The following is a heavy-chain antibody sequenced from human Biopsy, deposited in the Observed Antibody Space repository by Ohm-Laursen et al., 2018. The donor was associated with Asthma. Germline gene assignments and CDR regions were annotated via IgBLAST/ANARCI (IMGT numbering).Heavy chain of an antibody. V-gene: IGHV3-21*01. CDR3: ARDGTDMNEAMPKDY. J-gene: IGHJ4*02. CDR2: ISSSSSYI. Sequence: SLRLSCTASGFTFSSYSMNWVRRAPGKGLEWVSSISSSSSYIYYADSVKGRFTISRDNAKNSLYLQMNSLRAEDTAVYYCARDGTDMNEAMPKDYWGQGTLVTVSS. D-gene: IGHD2-2*01. CDR1: GFTFSSYS.